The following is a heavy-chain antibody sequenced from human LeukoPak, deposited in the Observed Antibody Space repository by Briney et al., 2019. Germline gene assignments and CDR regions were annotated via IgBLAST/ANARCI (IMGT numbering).Heavy chain of an antibody. CDR2: INPNSGGT. V-gene: IGHV1-2*02. Sequence: ASVKVSCKASGYTFTGYYMHWVRQAPGQGLEWMGWINPNSGGTNYAQKFQGRVTMTRDTSISTAYMELSRLRSDDTAVYYCATRGTVTGGAYYYYCMDVCGQGRTVTV. J-gene: IGHJ6*02. CDR3: ATRGTVTGGAYYYYCMDV. CDR1: GYTFTGYY. D-gene: IGHD4-17*01.